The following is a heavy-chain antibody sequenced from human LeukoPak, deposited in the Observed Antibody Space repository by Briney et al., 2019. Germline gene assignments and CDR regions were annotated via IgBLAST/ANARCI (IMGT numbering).Heavy chain of an antibody. J-gene: IGHJ4*02. CDR3: AKRAVGPFDY. CDR1: GFTFSSYA. CDR2: ISGSGGST. D-gene: IGHD4-23*01. V-gene: IGHV3-23*01. Sequence: GGSLRLSCAASGFTFSSYAISWVRQAPGKGLAWVSAISGSGGSTYYADSLKGRFTISRANSKNTLYLQMNSLRAEDTAVYYCAKRAVGPFDYWGQGTLVTVSS.